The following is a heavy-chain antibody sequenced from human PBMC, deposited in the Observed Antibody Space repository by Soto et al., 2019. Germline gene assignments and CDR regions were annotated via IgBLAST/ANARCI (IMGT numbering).Heavy chain of an antibody. CDR2: IYWDDSK. CDR3: AHKGPEDWPLDY. CDR1: GFSLSTSGVG. D-gene: IGHD3-9*01. Sequence: QITLKESGPTLVRPTQTLTLTCAFSGFSLSTSGVGVGWIRQPPGKALEWLAVIYWDDSKHYSPSLRSRLTITKDTSKNQVVLTMTNIDPMDTGTYDCAHKGPEDWPLDYWGQGTLVTVSS. J-gene: IGHJ4*02. V-gene: IGHV2-5*02.